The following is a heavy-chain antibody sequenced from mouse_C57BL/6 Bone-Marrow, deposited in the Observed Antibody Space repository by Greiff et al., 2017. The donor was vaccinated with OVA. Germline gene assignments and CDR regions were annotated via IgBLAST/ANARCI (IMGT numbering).Heavy chain of an antibody. CDR2: IYPGSGNT. CDR1: GYTFTDYY. J-gene: IGHJ3*01. CDR3: ARGENCSEGFAY. V-gene: IGHV1-76*01. Sequence: VKLVESGAELVRPGASVKLSCKASGYTFTDYYINWVKQRPGQGLEWIARIYPGSGNTYYNEKFKGKATLTAEKSSSTAYMQLSSLTSEDSAVYFCARGENCSEGFAYWGQGTLVTVSA.